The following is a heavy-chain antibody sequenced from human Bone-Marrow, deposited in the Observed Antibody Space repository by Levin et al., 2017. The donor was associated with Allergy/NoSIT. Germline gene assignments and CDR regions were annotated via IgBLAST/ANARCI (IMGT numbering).Heavy chain of an antibody. CDR3: ATPETQLSLRYYFDY. J-gene: IGHJ4*02. D-gene: IGHD1-1*01. CDR1: GYTFTGYY. V-gene: IGHV1-2*06. CDR2: INPNSGGT. Sequence: GASVKVSCKASGYTFTGYYMHWVRQAPGQGLEWMGRINPNSGGTNYAQKFQGRVTMTRDTSISTAYMELSRLRSDDTAVYYCATPETQLSLRYYFDYWGQGTLVTVSS.